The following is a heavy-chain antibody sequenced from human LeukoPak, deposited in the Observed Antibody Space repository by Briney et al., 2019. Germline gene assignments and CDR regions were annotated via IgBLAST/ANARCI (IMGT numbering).Heavy chain of an antibody. Sequence: GGSLRLSCAASGFTFSSYWMHWVRQAPGKGLVWVSRINGDGSSTSYADSVKGRFTISRDNAKNTLYLQMNSLRAEDTAVYYCAKATYCGGDCYPYYFDYWGQGTLVTVSS. CDR1: GFTFSSYW. V-gene: IGHV3-74*01. CDR3: AKATYCGGDCYPYYFDY. J-gene: IGHJ4*02. D-gene: IGHD2-21*02. CDR2: INGDGSST.